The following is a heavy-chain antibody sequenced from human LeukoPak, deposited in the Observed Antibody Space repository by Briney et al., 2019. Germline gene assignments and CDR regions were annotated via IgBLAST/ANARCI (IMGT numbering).Heavy chain of an antibody. CDR3: ARGQTAAGEIWYFDY. CDR2: VYFSGST. D-gene: IGHD6-13*01. J-gene: IGHJ4*02. CDR1: GGSINGYF. Sequence: SETLSLTCTVSGGSINGYFWSWIRQPPGKGLEWLGHVYFSGSTKYNPSLKSRVAILIDTSKNQSSLKLSSVTAADTAVYYCARGQTAAGEIWYFDYWGQGSLVTVAS. V-gene: IGHV4-59*01.